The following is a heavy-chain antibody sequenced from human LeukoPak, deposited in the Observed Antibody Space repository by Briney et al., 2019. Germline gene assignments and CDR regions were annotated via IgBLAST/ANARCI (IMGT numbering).Heavy chain of an antibody. D-gene: IGHD3-22*01. CDR3: ASSLDYYDSSGYHRL. V-gene: IGHV3-30-3*01. CDR2: ISYDGSNK. CDR1: GFTFSSYA. Sequence: GSLRLSCAASGFTFSSYAMHWVRQAPGKGLEWVAVISYDGSNKYYADSVKGRFTMSRDNSKNTLYLQMNSLRAEDTAVYYCASSLDYYDSSGYHRLWGQGTLVTVSS. J-gene: IGHJ1*01.